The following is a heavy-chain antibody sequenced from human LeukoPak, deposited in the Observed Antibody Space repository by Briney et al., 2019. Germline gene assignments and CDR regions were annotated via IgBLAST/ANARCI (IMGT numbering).Heavy chain of an antibody. V-gene: IGHV4-59*11. Sequence: SETLSLTCTVSGGPIDRHYWSWIRQPPGKGLEWIGYVFYPGSTNYNPSLKSRVTMSLVTSRDQFSLRLTSVTAADTAIYYCASRPAGSTWYGVFDYWSQGTLVTVSS. CDR3: ASRPAGSTWYGVFDY. J-gene: IGHJ4*02. CDR1: GGPIDRHY. D-gene: IGHD6-13*01. CDR2: VFYPGST.